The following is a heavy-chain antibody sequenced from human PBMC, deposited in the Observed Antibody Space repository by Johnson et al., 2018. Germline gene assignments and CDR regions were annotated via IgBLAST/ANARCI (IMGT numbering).Heavy chain of an antibody. CDR1: AFIFSNYW. Sequence: VQLVESGGGLVQPGGSLRLSCAASAFIFSNYWMSWVRQAPGKGLEWVANIKQDGGENYYVDSVKGRFTISRDNAKNSLYLQLNSLRVEETAGYYCARTGSGWFGSAAVDSWGQGTMVTVSS. V-gene: IGHV3-7*01. J-gene: IGHJ3*02. CDR3: ARTGSGWFGSAAVDS. CDR2: IKQDGGEN. D-gene: IGHD6-19*01.